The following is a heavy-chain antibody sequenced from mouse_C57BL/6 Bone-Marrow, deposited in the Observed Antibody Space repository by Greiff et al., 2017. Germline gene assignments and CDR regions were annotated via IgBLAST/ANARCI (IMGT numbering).Heavy chain of an antibody. D-gene: IGHD4-1*01. V-gene: IGHV1-64*01. CDR1: GYTFTSYW. J-gene: IGHJ4*01. Sequence: QVHVKQPGAELVKPGASVKLSCKASGYTFTSYWMHWVKQRPGQGLEWIGMIHPNSGSTNYNEKFKSKATLTVDKSSSTAYMQLSSLTSEDSAVYYCARRGLGRGGPNYYAMDYWGQGTSVTVSS. CDR3: ARRGLGRGGPNYYAMDY. CDR2: IHPNSGST.